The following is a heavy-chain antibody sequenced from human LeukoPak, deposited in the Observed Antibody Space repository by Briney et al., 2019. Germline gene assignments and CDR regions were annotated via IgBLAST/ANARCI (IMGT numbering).Heavy chain of an antibody. Sequence: QSGGSLRLSCVVSGFTFSGNHMNWVRQAPGKGLEWVSAIYSDGDTYYADSVKGRFTISRDSSRNTLSLQMNSLKPEDTAVYYCARDPRDGYGHFDYWGQGTLVTVSS. D-gene: IGHD5-24*01. CDR2: IYSDGDT. CDR3: ARDPRDGYGHFDY. CDR1: GFTFSGNH. J-gene: IGHJ4*02. V-gene: IGHV3-66*02.